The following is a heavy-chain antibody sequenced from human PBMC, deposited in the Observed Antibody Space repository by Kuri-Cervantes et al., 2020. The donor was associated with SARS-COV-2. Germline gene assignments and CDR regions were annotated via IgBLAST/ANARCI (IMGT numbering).Heavy chain of an antibody. J-gene: IGHJ3*01. CDR2: IKPDGSEK. CDR1: GFTFRSYW. CDR3: AKSGRQYDV. Sequence: GGSLRLSCAASGFTFRSYWMSWVRQAPGKGLEWVANIKPDGSEKNYVDSVKGRFTISRDNAKNSLYLQTNSLRVEDTAVYYCAKSGRQYDVWGQGTVVTVSS. D-gene: IGHD3-10*01. V-gene: IGHV3-7*01.